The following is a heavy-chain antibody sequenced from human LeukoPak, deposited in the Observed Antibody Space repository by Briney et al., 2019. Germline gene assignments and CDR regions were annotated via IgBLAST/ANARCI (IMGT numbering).Heavy chain of an antibody. J-gene: IGHJ5*02. CDR1: GYSFTNYG. Sequence: GASVKVSCKTSGYSFTNYGITWVRQAPGQGLEWMGWISGYNSKTFYAQNFQGRVTMTTETSTSTVYMEMRSLRSDDTAVYYCARDPYYHDNRGYRNNWCDPWGQGTLVTVSS. CDR2: ISGYNSKT. V-gene: IGHV1-18*01. CDR3: ARDPYYHDNRGYRNNWCDP. D-gene: IGHD3-22*01.